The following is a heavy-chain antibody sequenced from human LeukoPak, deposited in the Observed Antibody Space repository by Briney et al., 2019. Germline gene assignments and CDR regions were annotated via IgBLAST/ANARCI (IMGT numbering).Heavy chain of an antibody. Sequence: SETLSLTCTVSGGSISSSSYYWGWIRQPPGKGLEWIGSIYYSGSTYYNPSLKSRVTISVDTSKNQFSLKLSSVTAADTAVYYCARAISDYYYYYMDVWGKGTTVTVSS. CDR1: GGSISSSSYY. J-gene: IGHJ6*03. CDR3: ARAISDYYYYYMDV. V-gene: IGHV4-39*07. D-gene: IGHD3-3*01. CDR2: IYYSGST.